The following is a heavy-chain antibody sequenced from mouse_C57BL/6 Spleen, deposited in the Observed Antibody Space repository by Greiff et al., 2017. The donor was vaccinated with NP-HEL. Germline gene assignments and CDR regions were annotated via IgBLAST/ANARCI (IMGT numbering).Heavy chain of an antibody. V-gene: IGHV5-17*01. CDR1: GFTFSDYG. CDR3: ERSCCGSPWFAY. J-gene: IGHJ3*01. D-gene: IGHD1-1*01. Sequence: EVQRVESGGGLVKPGGSLKLSCAASGFTFSDYGMHWVRQAPEKGLEWVAYISSGSSTTYYADTVKGRFTISRANAKNTLFLQMTSLRSEDKDMYCYERSCCGSPWFAYWGQGTLVTVSA. CDR2: ISSGSSTT.